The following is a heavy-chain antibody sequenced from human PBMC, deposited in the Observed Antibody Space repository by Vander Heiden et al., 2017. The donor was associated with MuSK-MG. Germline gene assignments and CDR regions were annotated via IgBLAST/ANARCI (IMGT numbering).Heavy chain of an antibody. Sequence: EVQLVESGGGVVQPGWSLRLSCATSGFTFADSAMHWVRQAPGKGLEWVSSISWNSNSIGYAASVKGRFTISRDNARNSLFLQMNSLRAEDTAVYYCARARIFRDDWRSGRGYYFDYWGQGALVTVSS. J-gene: IGHJ4*02. V-gene: IGHV3-9*01. D-gene: IGHD3-10*01. CDR1: GFTFADSA. CDR2: ISWNSNSI. CDR3: ARARIFRDDWRSGRGYYFDY.